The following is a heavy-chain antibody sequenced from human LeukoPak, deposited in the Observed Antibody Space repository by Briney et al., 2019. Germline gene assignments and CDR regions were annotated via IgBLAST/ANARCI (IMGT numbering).Heavy chain of an antibody. Sequence: TGGSLRLSCAASGFTFSSYAMSWIRQPPGKGLEWIGEINHSGSTNYNPSLKSRVTISVDTSKNQFSLKLSSVTAADTAVYYCARGNYGGNSSREQSWGQGTLVTVSS. CDR2: INHSGST. V-gene: IGHV4-34*01. CDR1: GFTFSSYA. J-gene: IGHJ4*02. D-gene: IGHD4-17*01. CDR3: ARGNYGGNSSREQS.